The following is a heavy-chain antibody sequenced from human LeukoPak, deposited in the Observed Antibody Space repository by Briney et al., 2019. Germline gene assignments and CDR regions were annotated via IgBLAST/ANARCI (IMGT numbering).Heavy chain of an antibody. V-gene: IGHV3-23*01. D-gene: IGHD1-14*01. Sequence: GGSLRLSCAASGFTFSSFAMTWVRQAPGKGLEWVSDIRGSGGITYYADSVKGRFTISRDNSKNTVYLQMNSLRAEDTAVYYCAKVSGGGLYYDGMDVWGQGTTVTVSS. CDR3: AKVSGGGLYYDGMDV. CDR2: IRGSGGIT. CDR1: GFTFSSFA. J-gene: IGHJ6*02.